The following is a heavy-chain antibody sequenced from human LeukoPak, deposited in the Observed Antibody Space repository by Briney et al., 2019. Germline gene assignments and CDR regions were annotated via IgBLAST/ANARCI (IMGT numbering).Heavy chain of an antibody. Sequence: GTSLRLSCAASGFTFSDCAMHWVRQAPGKGLEWVAVIAYGGTYTHHADSLKGRFTISRDNSRDTLYLQINSLRPEDTALYYCARNKAITAFFGMDVWGQGTTIIVSS. D-gene: IGHD2/OR15-2a*01. CDR3: ARNKAITAFFGMDV. V-gene: IGHV3-30*03. J-gene: IGHJ6*02. CDR2: IAYGGTYT. CDR1: GFTFSDCA.